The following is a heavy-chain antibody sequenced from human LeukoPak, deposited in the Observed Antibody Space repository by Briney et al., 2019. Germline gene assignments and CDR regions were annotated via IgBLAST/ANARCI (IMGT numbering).Heavy chain of an antibody. Sequence: GGSLRLSCAASGFTFSSYAMSWVRQAPGKGLEWVSAISGSGGSTYYADSVKGRFTISRDNSKNTLCLQMNSLRAEDTAVYYCAKVYYDSSGYFDYWGQGTLVTVSS. V-gene: IGHV3-23*01. CDR2: ISGSGGST. D-gene: IGHD3-22*01. CDR1: GFTFSSYA. CDR3: AKVYYDSSGYFDY. J-gene: IGHJ4*02.